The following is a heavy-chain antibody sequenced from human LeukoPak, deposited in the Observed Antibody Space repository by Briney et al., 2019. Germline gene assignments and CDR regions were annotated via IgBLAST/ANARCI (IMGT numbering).Heavy chain of an antibody. CDR1: GYIFTDYY. CDR3: ARLTYYYDSSGYYYFDY. V-gene: IGHV1-2*02. Sequence: ASVKVSCKTSGYIFTDYYMHWVRQAPGQGLEWMGWINPNSGGTNYAQKFQGRVTMTRDTSISTAYMELSRLRSDDTAVYYCARLTYYYDSSGYYYFDYWGQGTLVTVSS. J-gene: IGHJ4*02. D-gene: IGHD3-22*01. CDR2: INPNSGGT.